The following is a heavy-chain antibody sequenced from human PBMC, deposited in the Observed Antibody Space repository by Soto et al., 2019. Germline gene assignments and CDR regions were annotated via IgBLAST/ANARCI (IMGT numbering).Heavy chain of an antibody. D-gene: IGHD3-10*01. V-gene: IGHV4-34*01. CDR3: AVGAAAFLDALGVQGVIVRGGSWGF. CDR2: INHSGST. J-gene: IGHJ4*02. CDR1: GGSFSGYY. Sequence: QVQLQQWGAGLLKPSETLSLTCAVYGGSFSGYYWSWIRQPPGKGLEWIGEINHSGSTNYNPSLKSQVTISADPSKDQFCVMLSSVSAAHSAVYYCAVGAAAFLDALGVQGVIVRGGSWGFCGRGTLFTVSS.